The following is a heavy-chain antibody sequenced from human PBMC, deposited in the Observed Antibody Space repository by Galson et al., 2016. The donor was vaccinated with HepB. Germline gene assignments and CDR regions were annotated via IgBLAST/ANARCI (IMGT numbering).Heavy chain of an antibody. CDR2: VIPIFGIT. CDR3: ARSRLTDFWSGGPFDH. Sequence: SVKVSCKASGGTVSNYAITWVRQAPGQGLEWMGGVIPIFGITKYAQNFQGRVTITADESTSTAYMELSSLRSADTAMYYCARSRLTDFWSGGPFDHWGQGTPVTVSS. V-gene: IGHV1-69*13. J-gene: IGHJ4*02. D-gene: IGHD3-3*01. CDR1: GGTVSNYA.